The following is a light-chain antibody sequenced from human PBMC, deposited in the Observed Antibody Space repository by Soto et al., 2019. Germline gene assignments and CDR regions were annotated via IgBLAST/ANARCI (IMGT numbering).Light chain of an antibody. V-gene: IGKV3-20*01. CDR2: VTS. J-gene: IGKJ5*01. Sequence: EIVLTQSPGTLSLSPGERATLSCRASQSISSDSLAWYQQRPGQAPRLLIYVTSSRATGIPGRFSGSGSGTDFTLTISRLEPEDFAVYYCQQFGRSVTFGQGTRLEIK. CDR1: QSISSDS. CDR3: QQFGRSVT.